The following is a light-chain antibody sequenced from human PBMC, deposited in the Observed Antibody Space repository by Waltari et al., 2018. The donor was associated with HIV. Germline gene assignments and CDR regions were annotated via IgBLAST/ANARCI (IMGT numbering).Light chain of an antibody. V-gene: IGLV3-21*02. CDR2: DDR. Sequence: SYVLTQPPSVSVAPGQTARMTCGGNNIGSKRLHWYQQKPGHAPVRVVYDDRDRASGVPGRFSGSNFGNKATRTITRVEAGDEADEYWQVWESSTDDHQVVFGGGTKLTGL. CDR1: NIGSKR. CDR3: QVWESSTDDHQVV. J-gene: IGLJ2*01.